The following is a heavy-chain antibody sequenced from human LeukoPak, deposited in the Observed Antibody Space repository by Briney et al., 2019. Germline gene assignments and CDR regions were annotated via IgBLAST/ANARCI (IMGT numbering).Heavy chain of an antibody. D-gene: IGHD2-15*01. CDR3: ARESRKGYCSGGSCPHYYGMDV. CDR1: GFTFSNYA. CDR2: ISSNGGST. V-gene: IGHV3-64*01. Sequence: GGSLRLSCAASGFTFSNYAMHWVRQAPGKGLEYVAAISSNGGSTYYANSVKGRVTISRDNSKNTLHLQMGSLRAEDTAVYYCARESRKGYCSGGSCPHYYGMDVWGQGTTVTVSS. J-gene: IGHJ6*02.